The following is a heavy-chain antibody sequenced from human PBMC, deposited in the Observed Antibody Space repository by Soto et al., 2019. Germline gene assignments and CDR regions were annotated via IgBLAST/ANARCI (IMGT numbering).Heavy chain of an antibody. J-gene: IGHJ6*03. CDR1: GFTFSNYW. V-gene: IGHV3-74*01. CDR2: INSDGSTS. D-gene: IGHD2-15*01. CDR3: ARGDCVGGSCYSLAGSYYYYMDV. Sequence: EVQLVESGGGLVQPGGSLRLSCAASGFTFSNYWMYWVRQAPGKGLVWVSRINSDGSTSSYADSVKGRFTISRDNAKSTLYLQMNSLRAEDTAVYYCARGDCVGGSCYSLAGSYYYYMDVWGKGTTDTVFS.